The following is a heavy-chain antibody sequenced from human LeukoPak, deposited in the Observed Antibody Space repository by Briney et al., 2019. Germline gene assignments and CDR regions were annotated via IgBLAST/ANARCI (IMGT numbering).Heavy chain of an antibody. J-gene: IGHJ3*02. CDR3: ARDVSGSYFTGXXXDI. CDR1: GDSVSSNSAA. V-gene: IGHV6-1*01. CDR2: TYYRSKWYN. Sequence: SQTLSLTCAISGDSVSSNSAAWNWIRQSPSRGLEWLGRTYYRSKWYNDYAVSVRSRITINPDTSKNQFSLQLTSVTPEDTAVYYCARDVSGSYFTGXXXDIWGQGTMVTVSS. D-gene: IGHD1-26*01.